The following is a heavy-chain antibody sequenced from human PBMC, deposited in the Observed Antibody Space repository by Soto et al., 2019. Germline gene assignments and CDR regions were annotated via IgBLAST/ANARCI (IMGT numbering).Heavy chain of an antibody. J-gene: IGHJ3*02. CDR2: MNPNSGNT. CDR3: ARGYLDISSGWYWVGESTDAFDI. CDR1: GYTFTSYD. V-gene: IGHV1-8*01. Sequence: GASVKVSCKASGYTFTSYDINWVRQATGQGLEWMGWMNPNSGNTGYAQKFQGRVTMTRNTSVSTAYMELSSLRSEDTAVYYCARGYLDISSGWYWVGESTDAFDIWGQGTMVTVSS. D-gene: IGHD6-19*01.